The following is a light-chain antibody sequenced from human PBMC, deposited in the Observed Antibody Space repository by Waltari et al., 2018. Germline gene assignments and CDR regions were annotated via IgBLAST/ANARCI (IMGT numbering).Light chain of an antibody. Sequence: IVLTQSPGTLSLSPGERATISCRASQSVTSSFLAWYQQKLGQAPRLLSYGASDRASGIPGRFSGSGSGTDFTLTISRLEPEDFAVYYCQQYGSSPPYTFGQGTKLEIK. CDR1: QSVTSSF. CDR2: GAS. J-gene: IGKJ2*01. CDR3: QQYGSSPPYT. V-gene: IGKV3-20*01.